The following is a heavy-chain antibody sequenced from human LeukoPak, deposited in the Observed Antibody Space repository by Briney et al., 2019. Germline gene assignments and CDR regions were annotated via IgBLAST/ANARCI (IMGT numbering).Heavy chain of an antibody. J-gene: IGHJ3*02. Sequence: PGGSLRLSCGASGYTFSSYSMNWVRQAPGKGLEWVSCISSSGSYIYYANSVKGRYTISRDNARNSLYLQMNRLRAEETAVYYCASRNQYCGGDCFWAFDIWGQGTMVTVSS. CDR3: ASRNQYCGGDCFWAFDI. CDR2: ISSSGSYI. V-gene: IGHV3-21*01. CDR1: GYTFSSYS. D-gene: IGHD2-21*02.